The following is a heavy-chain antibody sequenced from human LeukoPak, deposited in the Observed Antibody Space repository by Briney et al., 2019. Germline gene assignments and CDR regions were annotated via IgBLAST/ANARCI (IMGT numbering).Heavy chain of an antibody. CDR3: ARTFRRSIG. J-gene: IGHJ4*02. Sequence: GASVKDSCMNSGYTFTSYDINWVRQATGQGLEWMGYMNPNSGNTGYAQKFQGRITMTRDTSISTAYMELSSLRSEDTAVYYCARTFRRSIGWGQGTLVTVSS. CDR2: MNPNSGNT. D-gene: IGHD2-15*01. CDR1: GYTFTSYD. V-gene: IGHV1-8*01.